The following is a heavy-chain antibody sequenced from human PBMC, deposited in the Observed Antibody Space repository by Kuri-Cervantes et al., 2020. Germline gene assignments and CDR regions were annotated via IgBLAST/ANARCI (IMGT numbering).Heavy chain of an antibody. J-gene: IGHJ4*02. Sequence: SETLSLTCTVSGGSISSSSYYRGWIRQPPGKGLEWIGSIYYSGSTYYNPSLKSRVTISVDTSKNQFSLKLSSVTAADTAVYYCARGAGSFDYLGQGALVTVSS. D-gene: IGHD3-10*01. CDR1: GGSISSSSYY. CDR2: IYYSGST. V-gene: IGHV4-39*01. CDR3: ARGAGSFDY.